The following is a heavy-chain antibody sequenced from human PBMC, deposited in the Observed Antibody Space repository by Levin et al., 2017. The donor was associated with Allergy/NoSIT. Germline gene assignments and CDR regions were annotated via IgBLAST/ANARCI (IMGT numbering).Heavy chain of an antibody. J-gene: IGHJ4*02. Sequence: PGESLKISCKASGYTFTDYYIHWVRQAPGQGLEWIGWSNPHSGDSKFAQKFQGRVSMTRDTSANTAYLDLNSLTSDDTAFYYCARATLLLTSIPPGYYFDFWGQGSLVTVSS. D-gene: IGHD2-21*01. CDR1: GYTFTDYY. V-gene: IGHV1-2*02. CDR2: SNPHSGDS. CDR3: ARATLLLTSIPPGYYFDF.